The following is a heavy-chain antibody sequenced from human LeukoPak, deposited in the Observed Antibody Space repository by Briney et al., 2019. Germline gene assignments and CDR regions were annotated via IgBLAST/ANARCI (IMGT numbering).Heavy chain of an antibody. D-gene: IGHD1-1*01. Sequence: ASVKVSCKTSGYTFSTYGVTWVRQAPGQGFQWMGWISGHTGNTKYAENFQDRISLTTDTSATTTYMELRSLTSDDTAVYYCARDLSSGGWTLEFDYWGQGSLVTVAS. CDR2: ISGHTGNT. V-gene: IGHV1-18*01. CDR3: ARDLSSGGWTLEFDY. CDR1: GYTFSTYG. J-gene: IGHJ4*02.